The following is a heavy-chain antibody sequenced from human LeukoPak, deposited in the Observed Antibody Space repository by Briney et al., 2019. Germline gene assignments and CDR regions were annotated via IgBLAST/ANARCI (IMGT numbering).Heavy chain of an antibody. Sequence: SQTLSLTCIVSGGSISSGSNYCNWIRQPAGRGLEWMGRIYSRGGTEYNPSLKSRVTISVDTSKNQFSLKLSSVTAADTAVYYCARTSAGEREFDYWGQGTLVTVSS. V-gene: IGHV4-61*02. CDR2: IYSRGGT. CDR3: ARTSAGEREFDY. D-gene: IGHD2-15*01. CDR1: GGSISSGSNY. J-gene: IGHJ4*02.